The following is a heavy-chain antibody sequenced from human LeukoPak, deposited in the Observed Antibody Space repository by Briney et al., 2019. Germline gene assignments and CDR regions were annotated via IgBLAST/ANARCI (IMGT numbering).Heavy chain of an antibody. CDR1: GFTFSSYT. V-gene: IGHV3-23*01. D-gene: IGHD6-6*01. CDR3: AEAPPRSSSAEFDY. Sequence: GGSLRLSCAASGFTFSSYTMSWVRQAPGKGLEWVSGISGGGGITYYADSVKGRFTISRDNSKHTLYLQMNSLSPEDTAVYYCAEAPPRSSSAEFDYWGQGTLVTVSS. CDR2: ISGGGGIT. J-gene: IGHJ4*02.